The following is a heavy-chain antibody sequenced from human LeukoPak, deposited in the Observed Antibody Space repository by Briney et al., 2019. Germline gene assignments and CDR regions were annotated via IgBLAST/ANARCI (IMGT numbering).Heavy chain of an antibody. CDR2: INPSGDTT. J-gene: IGHJ2*01. CDR3: ARSPYDSSGYPPLLVWGFDL. V-gene: IGHV1-46*01. Sequence: GASVKVSCKASGYTFTSYHMHWVRQAPGQRLEWMGIINPSGDTTNYGQKFRGSVTMTRNMSTSTAYMELSSLRSEDTAVYYCARSPYDSSGYPPLLVWGFDLWGRGTLVTVSS. D-gene: IGHD3-22*01. CDR1: GYTFTSYH.